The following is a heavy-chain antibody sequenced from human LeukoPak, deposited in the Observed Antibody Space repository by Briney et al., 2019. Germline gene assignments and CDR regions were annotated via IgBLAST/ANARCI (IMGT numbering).Heavy chain of an antibody. J-gene: IGHJ5*02. CDR2: ISSSSSYI. CDR3: ARAETNIVLMVYANWFDP. V-gene: IGHV3-21*01. D-gene: IGHD2-8*01. Sequence: AGSLRLSCAASGFTFSSYSMTWVRQAPGKGLEWVSSISSSSSYIYYADSVKGRFTISRDNAKNSLYLQMNSLRAEDTAVYYCARAETNIVLMVYANWFDPWGQGTLVTVSS. CDR1: GFTFSSYS.